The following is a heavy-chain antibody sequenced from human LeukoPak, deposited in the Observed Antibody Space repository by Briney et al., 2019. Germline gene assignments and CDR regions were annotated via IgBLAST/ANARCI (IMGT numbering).Heavy chain of an antibody. D-gene: IGHD2-8*01. J-gene: IGHJ3*02. Sequence: PSETLSLTCTVSGGSISSGDYYWSWIRQPPGKGLEWIGYIYYSGSTYYNPSLKSRVTISVDTSKNQFSLKLSSVTAADTAVYYCASYCTNGVCYIWKGHAFDIWGQGTMVTVSS. CDR3: ASYCTNGVCYIWKGHAFDI. V-gene: IGHV4-30-4*01. CDR2: IYYSGST. CDR1: GGSISSGDYY.